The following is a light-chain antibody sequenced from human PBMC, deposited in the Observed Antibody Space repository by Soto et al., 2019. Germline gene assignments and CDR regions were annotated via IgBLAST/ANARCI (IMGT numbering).Light chain of an antibody. CDR2: EGS. J-gene: IGLJ3*02. Sequence: QLVLTQPASVSGSHGLSITISCTGASSDVGSYYLVSWYQQYPGKAPKLMIYEGSKRPSGVPGRFSGSKSANTASLTISGLQAEDEADYYCCSYAGSTTCVFGGGTKLTVL. CDR3: CSYAGSTTCV. V-gene: IGLV2-23*01. CDR1: SSDVGSYYL.